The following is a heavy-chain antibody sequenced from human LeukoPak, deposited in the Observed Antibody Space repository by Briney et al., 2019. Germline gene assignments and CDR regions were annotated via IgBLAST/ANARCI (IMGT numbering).Heavy chain of an antibody. CDR2: ISSNGGST. V-gene: IGHV3-64*01. D-gene: IGHD6-13*01. CDR1: GFTFSSYA. J-gene: IGHJ4*02. Sequence: GGSLSLSCAASGFTFSSYAMHWVRQAPGKGLEYVSAISSNGGSTYYANSVKGRFTISRDNSKNTLYLQMGSLRAEDMAVYHCARAQGSTRAFDYWGQGTLVTVSS. CDR3: ARAQGSTRAFDY.